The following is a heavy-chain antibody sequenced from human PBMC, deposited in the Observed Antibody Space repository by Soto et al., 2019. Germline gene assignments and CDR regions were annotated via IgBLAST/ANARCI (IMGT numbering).Heavy chain of an antibody. Sequence: ASVKVSCKAPGYTFTSYGISWVRQAPGQGLEWMGWISAYNGNTNYAQKLQGRVTMTTDTSTSTAYMELRSLRSDGTAVYYCARRYSSKGWFDPWGQGTLVTVSS. J-gene: IGHJ5*02. V-gene: IGHV1-18*01. D-gene: IGHD6-13*01. CDR2: ISAYNGNT. CDR3: ARRYSSKGWFDP. CDR1: GYTFTSYG.